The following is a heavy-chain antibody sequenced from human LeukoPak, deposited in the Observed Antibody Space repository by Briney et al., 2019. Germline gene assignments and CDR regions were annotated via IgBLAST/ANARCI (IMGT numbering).Heavy chain of an antibody. D-gene: IGHD4-11*01. Sequence: SETLSLTCAVSGFSISSGYFWGWIRQPPGRGLEWIAIMYRSGNTFYNPSLQSRFTISVDTSRNQISLQLGSATAADTAVYYCARAYSRTPGDYYFDSWGQGTVVTVSS. J-gene: IGHJ4*02. CDR2: MYRSGNT. CDR1: GFSISSGYF. CDR3: ARAYSRTPGDYYFDS. V-gene: IGHV4-38-2*01.